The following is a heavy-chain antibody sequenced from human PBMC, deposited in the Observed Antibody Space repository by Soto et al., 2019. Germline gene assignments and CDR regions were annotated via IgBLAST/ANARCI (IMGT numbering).Heavy chain of an antibody. CDR1: GGSISSSSYY. CDR3: ASPITIFGVVDGYYGMDV. J-gene: IGHJ6*02. Sequence: SETLSLTCTVSGGSISSSSYYWGWIRQPPGKGLEWIGSIYYSGSTYYNPSLKSRVTISVDTSKNQFSLKLSSVTAADTAVYYCASPITIFGVVDGYYGMDVWGQGTTVTVSS. CDR2: IYYSGST. V-gene: IGHV4-39*01. D-gene: IGHD3-3*01.